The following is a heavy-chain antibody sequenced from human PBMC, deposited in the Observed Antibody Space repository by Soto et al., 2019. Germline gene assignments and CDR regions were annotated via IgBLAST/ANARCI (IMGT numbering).Heavy chain of an antibody. CDR3: ARDKTTRLFDY. D-gene: IGHD1-7*01. CDR2: INHSGST. J-gene: IGHJ4*02. Sequence: PWQTLSLTCAVYGGSFSGYYWTWIRQPPGTGLEWIGEINHSGSTNYNPSLKSRVTISVDTSKNQFSLKLTSVTAADTAVYYCARDKTTRLFDYWGQGTLVTVSS. V-gene: IGHV4-34*01. CDR1: GGSFSGYY.